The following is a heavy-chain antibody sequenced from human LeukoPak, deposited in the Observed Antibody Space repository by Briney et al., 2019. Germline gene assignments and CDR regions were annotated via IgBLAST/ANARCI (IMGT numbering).Heavy chain of an antibody. Sequence: GGSMRLSCAASAFTLSSYWMSWVRQAAGKVLEWVANIKQDGSEKYHVDFVKGRFTISRDNAKTSLYLRMRGLRAEARAVYYCARASGGGSCYSDWGQGNLVSVSS. D-gene: IGHD2-15*01. J-gene: IGHJ4*02. V-gene: IGHV3-7*01. CDR3: ARASGGGSCYSD. CDR2: IKQDGSEK. CDR1: AFTLSSYW.